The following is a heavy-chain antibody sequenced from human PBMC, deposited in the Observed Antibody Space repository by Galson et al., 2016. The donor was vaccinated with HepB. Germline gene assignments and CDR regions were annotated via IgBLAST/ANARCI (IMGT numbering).Heavy chain of an antibody. CDR2: IHYSGST. CDR1: GGSISYRNYY. V-gene: IGHV4-39*01. CDR3: ARHEDYSDLLDY. Sequence: ETLSLTCTVSGGSISYRNYYWGWIRQPPGKGLEWIGSIHYSGSTYYNPSLKSRVSISGDTSKNQFSLKLSSVTAADTAVYYCARHEDYSDLLDYWGQGTLVTVSS. J-gene: IGHJ4*02. D-gene: IGHD4-11*01.